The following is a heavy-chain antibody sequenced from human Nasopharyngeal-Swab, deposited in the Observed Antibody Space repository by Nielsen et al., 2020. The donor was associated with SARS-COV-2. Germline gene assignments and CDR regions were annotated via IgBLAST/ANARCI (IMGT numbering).Heavy chain of an antibody. CDR1: GFTFSSYS. CDR3: ARGANTATDY. CDR2: ISSSSSTI. D-gene: IGHD5-18*01. J-gene: IGHJ4*02. V-gene: IGHV3-48*02. Sequence: GESLKISCAASGFTFSSYSMNWVRQAPGKGLEWVSCISSSSSTIYYADSVKGRFTISRDNAKNSLYLQMNSLRDEDTAVYYCARGANTATDYWGQGTLVTVSS.